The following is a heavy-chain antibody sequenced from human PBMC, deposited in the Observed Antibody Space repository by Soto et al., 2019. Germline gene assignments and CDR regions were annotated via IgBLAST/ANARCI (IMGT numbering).Heavy chain of an antibody. J-gene: IGHJ6*03. CDR2: INPNNGGT. D-gene: IGHD2-2*01. Sequence: ASVKVSCKASGYTFTCYYLHWVRQAPGQGLEWMGWINPNNGGTNYAQKFQGWVTMTRDTSISTAYMELSRLRSDDTAVYYCAKAGTIPPYYYYFYMDVWGKGTTVTVS. V-gene: IGHV1-2*04. CDR3: AKAGTIPPYYYYFYMDV. CDR1: GYTFTCYY.